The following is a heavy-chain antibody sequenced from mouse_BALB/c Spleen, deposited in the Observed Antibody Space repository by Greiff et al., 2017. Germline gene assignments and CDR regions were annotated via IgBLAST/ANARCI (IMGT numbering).Heavy chain of an antibody. V-gene: IGHV1S137*01. Sequence: VQLQQSGAELVRPGVSVKISCKGSGYTFTDYAMHWVKQSHAKSLEWIGVISTYYGDASYNQKFKGKATMTVDKSSSTAYMELARLTSEDSAIYYWARGGSSYWYFDVWGAGTTVTVSS. CDR2: ISTYYGDA. J-gene: IGHJ1*01. D-gene: IGHD1-1*01. CDR3: ARGGSSYWYFDV. CDR1: GYTFTDYA.